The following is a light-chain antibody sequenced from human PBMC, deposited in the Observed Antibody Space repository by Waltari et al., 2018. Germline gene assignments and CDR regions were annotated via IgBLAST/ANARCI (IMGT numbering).Light chain of an antibody. CDR2: VNSDGSH. CDR3: QTGGHGTWV. J-gene: IGLJ3*02. Sequence: QLVLTQSPSASASLGASVKLTCPLSRGHSTNIIAWHQQQPEKGPRYLMKVNSDGSHSKGDQIPDRFSGSSSGAEHYLTISSLQSEDEADYYCQTGGHGTWVFGGGTKLTVL. V-gene: IGLV4-69*01. CDR1: RGHSTNI.